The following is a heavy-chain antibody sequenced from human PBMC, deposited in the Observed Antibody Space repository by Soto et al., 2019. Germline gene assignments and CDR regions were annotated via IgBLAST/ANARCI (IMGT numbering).Heavy chain of an antibody. Sequence: GGSLRLSCAASGFSFAYAQMHWVRQAPGKGLEWLGLINGKGGGGTTYYADSVRGRFTISRDNSKNTLYLEMNSLKTDDTALYYCAKPGYCSGGSCYVSGTSRYYFDYWGQGALVTVSS. D-gene: IGHD2-15*01. V-gene: IGHV3-23*01. CDR2: INGKGGGGTT. CDR3: AKPGYCSGGSCYVSGTSRYYFDY. J-gene: IGHJ4*02. CDR1: GFSFAYAQ.